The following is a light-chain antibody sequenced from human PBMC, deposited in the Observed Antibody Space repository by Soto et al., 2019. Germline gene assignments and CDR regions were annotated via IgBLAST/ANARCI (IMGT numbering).Light chain of an antibody. CDR3: CSYAGSYTFSYV. J-gene: IGLJ1*01. CDR1: SSDVGGYNY. Sequence: QSPLTQPRSVSGSPGQSVTISCTGTSSDVGGYNYVSWYQQHPGKAPKLMIYDVSKRPSGVPDRFSGSKSGNTASLTISGLQAEDEADYYCCSYAGSYTFSYVFGTGTKVTVL. V-gene: IGLV2-11*01. CDR2: DVS.